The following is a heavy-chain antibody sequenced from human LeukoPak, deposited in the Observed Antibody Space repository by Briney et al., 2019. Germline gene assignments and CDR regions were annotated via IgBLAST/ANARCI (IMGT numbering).Heavy chain of an antibody. D-gene: IGHD3-3*01. CDR1: GGSISSYY. Sequence: PSETLSLTCTVSGGSISSYYWSWIRQPAGKGLEWIGRIFTSGSSNYNPSLKSRVTMSVDTSKNQLSLKLSSVTAADTAVYYCARVYDFWSGFNWFDPWGQGTLVTVSS. J-gene: IGHJ5*02. CDR3: ARVYDFWSGFNWFDP. CDR2: IFTSGSS. V-gene: IGHV4-4*07.